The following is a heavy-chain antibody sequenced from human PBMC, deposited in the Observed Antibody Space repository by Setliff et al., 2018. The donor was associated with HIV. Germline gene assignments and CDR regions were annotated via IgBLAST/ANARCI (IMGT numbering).Heavy chain of an antibody. CDR2: VNHSGST. V-gene: IGHV4-34*01. CDR3: AKSSPSIGYISDH. CDR1: GGSFNGYY. Sequence: SETLSLTCAVYGGSFNGYYWSWIRQPPGKGLEWIGEVNHSGSTNYNPSLKSRVTISVDRSKNQFFLRLTSVTAADTAVYFCAKSSPSIGYISDHWGQGTLVTVSS. D-gene: IGHD5-12*01. J-gene: IGHJ4*02.